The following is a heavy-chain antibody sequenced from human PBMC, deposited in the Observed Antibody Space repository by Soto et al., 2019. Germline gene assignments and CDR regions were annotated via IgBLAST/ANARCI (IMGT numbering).Heavy chain of an antibody. CDR3: TRDASRDSSARGWFDP. Sequence: GGSLSLSCAASGFTFRSFTMNWFRQAPWKWLEWVSTISSNSAYIYYTDALRGRFTISRDNAKNSLHLQMNSLRAEDTAVYYCTRDASRDSSARGWFDPWGPGTLVTVSS. D-gene: IGHD6-13*01. V-gene: IGHV3-21*01. CDR1: GFTFRSFT. CDR2: ISSNSAYI. J-gene: IGHJ5*02.